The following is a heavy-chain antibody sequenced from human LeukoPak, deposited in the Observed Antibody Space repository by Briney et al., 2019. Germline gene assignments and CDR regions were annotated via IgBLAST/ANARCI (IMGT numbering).Heavy chain of an antibody. D-gene: IGHD6-25*01. Sequence: PGGSLRLSCAASGFTFSSYSMNWVRQAPGKGLEWVSYISSSSSTIYYADSVKGRFTISRDNAKNSLYLQMNSLRAEDTAVYYCALSFGGYAFDIWGQGTMVTVSS. J-gene: IGHJ3*02. CDR3: ALSFGGYAFDI. V-gene: IGHV3-48*04. CDR1: GFTFSSYS. CDR2: ISSSSSTI.